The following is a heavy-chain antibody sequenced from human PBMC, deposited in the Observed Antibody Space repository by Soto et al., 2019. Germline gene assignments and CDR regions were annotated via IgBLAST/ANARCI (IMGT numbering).Heavy chain of an antibody. V-gene: IGHV3-9*01. Sequence: EVHLVESGGGVAQPGRSLRLSCAASGFTFDDYAMHWVRQAPGKGLEWVSGISWNSGSIGYADSVKGRFTISRDNAKNSLDLKMNSLSAEDTALYYGAKDLRGGYDSWGQGTLVTVSS. D-gene: IGHD3-16*01. CDR1: GFTFDDYA. CDR3: AKDLRGGYDS. CDR2: ISWNSGSI. J-gene: IGHJ4*02.